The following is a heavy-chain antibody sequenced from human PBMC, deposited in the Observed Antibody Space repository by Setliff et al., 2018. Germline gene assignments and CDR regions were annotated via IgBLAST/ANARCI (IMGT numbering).Heavy chain of an antibody. CDR3: VKDHRPTGLVDYMDV. J-gene: IGHJ6*03. D-gene: IGHD6-6*01. V-gene: IGHV3-30*02. CDR1: GFTFRHHA. CDR2: IWYDGSNK. Sequence: GGSLRLSCTASGFTFRHHAMHWVRQAPGKGLEWLAQIWYDGSNKLHADSVKGRFTISRDNSKNTLYLQMNSLGLDDTAVYYCVKDHRPTGLVDYMDVWGKGNTVTVSS.